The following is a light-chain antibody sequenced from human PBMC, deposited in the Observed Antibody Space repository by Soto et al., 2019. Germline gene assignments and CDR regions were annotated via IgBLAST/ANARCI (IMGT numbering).Light chain of an antibody. Sequence: QSALTQPRSVSGSPGQSVTISCTGTSSDVGSYNYVSWYQQHPGNAPKLMIYDVTEPPSGVPDRFSGSKSGNTASLTIAGLQAEDEADYYCCSYAGSYTLVFGGGTKLTVL. CDR2: DVT. CDR3: CSYAGSYTLV. V-gene: IGLV2-11*01. J-gene: IGLJ2*01. CDR1: SSDVGSYNY.